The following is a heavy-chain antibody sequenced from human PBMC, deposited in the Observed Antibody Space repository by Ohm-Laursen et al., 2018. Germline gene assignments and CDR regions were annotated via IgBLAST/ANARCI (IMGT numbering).Heavy chain of an antibody. CDR3: ARDESTSAWFFADY. CDR1: GFTFSNYN. CDR2: IWSNGIQK. V-gene: IGHV3-33*08. J-gene: IGHJ4*02. Sequence: SLRLSCTASGFTFSNYNMHWVRQAPGTGLEWAAVIWSNGIQKKYADSAKGRFTISRDNLKNTVYLEINGLRAEDTAVYFCARDESTSAWFFADYWGQGTLVTVSS. D-gene: IGHD6-19*01.